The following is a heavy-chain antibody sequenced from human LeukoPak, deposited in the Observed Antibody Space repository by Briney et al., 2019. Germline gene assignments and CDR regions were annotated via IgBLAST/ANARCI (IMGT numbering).Heavy chain of an antibody. Sequence: GAPVEGSFKGSGGPFSSYAISWGRPGPGQGLEWMGGIIPIFGTANYAQKFQGRVTITTDESTSTAYMELSSLRSEDTAVYYCARSYDEGPPSWFDPWGQGTLVTVSS. CDR1: GGPFSSYA. CDR3: ARSYDEGPPSWFDP. V-gene: IGHV1-69*05. J-gene: IGHJ5*02. D-gene: IGHD3-22*01. CDR2: IIPIFGTA.